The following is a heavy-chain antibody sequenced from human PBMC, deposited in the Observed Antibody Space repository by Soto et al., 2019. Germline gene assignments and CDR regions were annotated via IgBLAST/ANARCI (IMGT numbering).Heavy chain of an antibody. V-gene: IGHV1-69*12. CDR2: IIPIFGTA. Sequence: QVQLVQPGAEVKKPGSSVTVSCKASGGTFSSYTMSWVRQAPGQGLEWMGGIIPIFGTANYAQKFQGRVTITADESTSTAYMELSSLRSEDTAVYYCARGNHRWLQLWYFDLWGRGTLVTVSS. CDR1: GGTFSSYT. D-gene: IGHD5-12*01. CDR3: ARGNHRWLQLWYFDL. J-gene: IGHJ2*01.